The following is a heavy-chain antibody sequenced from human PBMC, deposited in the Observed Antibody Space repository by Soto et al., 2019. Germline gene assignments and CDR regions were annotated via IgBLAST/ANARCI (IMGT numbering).Heavy chain of an antibody. D-gene: IGHD6-19*01. CDR3: GRCGGWYGQCYFDC. Sequence: DVQLVETGGGLIQPGRSLRLSCAASGFIVSSSYMTWVRQAPGKGLEWVSVIYADGRTYYADSVKGRFTISRDSSKNTVYVQMKSLSVDVTAVYYRGRCGGWYGQCYFDCWGQGTVVTVSS. V-gene: IGHV3-53*02. CDR2: IYADGRT. CDR1: GFIVSSSY. J-gene: IGHJ4*02.